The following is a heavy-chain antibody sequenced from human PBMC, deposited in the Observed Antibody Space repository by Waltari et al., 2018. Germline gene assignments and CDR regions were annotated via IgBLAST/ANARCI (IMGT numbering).Heavy chain of an antibody. CDR1: GFIFGDSA. V-gene: IGHV3-73*01. CDR2: IRTNANNYAT. CDR3: SRHDPLDF. Sequence: EVQLVASGGGLVEPGGARKLSCASSGFIFGDSAIHWVRQASGKGLEWVGRIRTNANNYATSYGASVKGRFTISRDDSRNTAYLQMNSLKIDDTAVYFCSRHDPLDFWGQGTLVTVSS. J-gene: IGHJ4*02.